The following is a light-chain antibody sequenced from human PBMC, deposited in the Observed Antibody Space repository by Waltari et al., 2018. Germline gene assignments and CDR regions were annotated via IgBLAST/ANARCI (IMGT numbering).Light chain of an antibody. CDR2: EDK. J-gene: IGLJ3*02. CDR1: RGSIYSKY. V-gene: IGLV6-57*04. Sequence: NFMLTQPHSVSGSPGETVTIPCTRRRGSIYSKYVQLYQQRPGSAPTTVIYEDKQRPFGVPDRFSGSIDSSSNSASLTISGLKTEDEAEYYCQSYDTNNRVFGGGTMLTVL. CDR3: QSYDTNNRV.